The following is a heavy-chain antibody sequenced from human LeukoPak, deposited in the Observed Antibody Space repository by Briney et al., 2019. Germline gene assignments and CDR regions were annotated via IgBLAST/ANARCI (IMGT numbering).Heavy chain of an antibody. CDR1: GFTFSSYW. CDR3: ARSHSSSWYGYYYYYMDV. J-gene: IGHJ6*03. D-gene: IGHD6-13*01. Sequence: GGSLRLSCAASGFTFSSYWMSWVRQAPGKGLEWVANIKQDGSEKYYVDSVKGRFTISRDNAKNSLYPQMNSLRAEDTAVYYCARSHSSSWYGYYYYYMDVWGKGTTVTVSS. V-gene: IGHV3-7*01. CDR2: IKQDGSEK.